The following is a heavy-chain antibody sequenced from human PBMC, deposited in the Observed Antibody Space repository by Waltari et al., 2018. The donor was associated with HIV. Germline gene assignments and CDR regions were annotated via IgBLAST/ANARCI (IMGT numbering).Heavy chain of an antibody. J-gene: IGHJ4*02. V-gene: IGHV3-15*01. Sequence: SWVRQAPGKGLEWVGRIKSKTDGGTTDYAAPVKGRFTISRDDSKNTLYLQMNSLKTEDTAVYYCTTTYITIFGVDWGQGTLVTVSS. CDR2: IKSKTDGGTT. D-gene: IGHD3-3*01. CDR3: TTTYITIFGVD.